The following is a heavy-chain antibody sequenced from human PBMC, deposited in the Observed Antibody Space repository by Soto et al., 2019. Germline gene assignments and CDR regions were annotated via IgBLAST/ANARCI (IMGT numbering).Heavy chain of an antibody. V-gene: IGHV4-4*07. CDR2: IYTSGST. CDR1: GGSISSYY. D-gene: IGHD3-3*01. J-gene: IGHJ4*02. Sequence: PSETLALTCTVSGGSISSYYLSWIRQHPGKGLEWIGRIYTSGSTNYNPSLKSRVTMSVDTSKNQFSLKLSSVTAADTAVYYCAAEGFWSGYYSSLPDYWGQGTLVTVSS. CDR3: AAEGFWSGYYSSLPDY.